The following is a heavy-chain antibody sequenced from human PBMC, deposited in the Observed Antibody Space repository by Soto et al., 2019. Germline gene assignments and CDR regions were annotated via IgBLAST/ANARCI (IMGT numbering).Heavy chain of an antibody. CDR3: ARDLSWGSKWYYDMDV. Sequence: EVQLVKSGGGLVQPGGSLRLSCAASGFTISGNAMNWVRQAPGRGLEWVSYISSSSTNIHYADSVRGRFTISRDNAKNSLYLQMNSLRDEDTAVYRCARDLSWGSKWYYDMDVCGKGTTVTVSS. J-gene: IGHJ6*03. CDR1: GFTISGNA. V-gene: IGHV3-48*02. D-gene: IGHD3-16*01. CDR2: ISSSSTNI.